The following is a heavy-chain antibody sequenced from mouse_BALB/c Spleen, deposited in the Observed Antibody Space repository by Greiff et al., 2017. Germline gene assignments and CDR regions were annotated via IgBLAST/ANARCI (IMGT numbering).Heavy chain of an antibody. V-gene: IGHV14-3*02. CDR1: GFNIKDTY. CDR3: ARMDSYAMDY. D-gene: IGHD2-3*01. CDR2: IDPANGNT. Sequence: VHVKQSGAELVKPGASVKLSCTASGFNIKDTYMHWVKQRPEQGLEWIGRIDPANGNTKYDPKFQGKATITADTSSNTAYLQLSSLTSEDTAVYYCARMDSYAMDYWGQGTSVTVSS. J-gene: IGHJ4*01.